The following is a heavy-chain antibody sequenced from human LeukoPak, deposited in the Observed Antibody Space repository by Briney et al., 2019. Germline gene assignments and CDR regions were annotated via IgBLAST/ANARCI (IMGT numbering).Heavy chain of an antibody. D-gene: IGHD6-19*01. CDR1: GGSISSGGYY. V-gene: IGHV4-31*03. CDR2: IYYSGST. Sequence: PSETLSLTCTVSGGSISSGGYYWSWIRQHPGKGLEWIGYIYYSGSTYYNPSLKSRVTISVDTSKNQFSLKLSSVTAADTAVYYCARGRESSGWEAFNWFDPWGQGTLVTVSS. J-gene: IGHJ5*02. CDR3: ARGRESSGWEAFNWFDP.